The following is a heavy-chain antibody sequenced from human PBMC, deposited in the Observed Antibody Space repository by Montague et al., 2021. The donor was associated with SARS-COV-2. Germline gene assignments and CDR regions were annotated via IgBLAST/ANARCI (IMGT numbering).Heavy chain of an antibody. V-gene: IGHV6-1*01. CDR3: ARGDGLGPYPGYAFDI. Sequence: CAISGDSVSGDNVSWNWIRQSPSRGLEWLGRTYYRSRWFYHYEVSVKGRLSIKADTSKNQSSLQLDSVTPEDTAVYYCARGDGLGPYPGYAFDIWGQGTMVTVSS. CDR1: GDSVSGDNVS. D-gene: IGHD5-24*01. J-gene: IGHJ3*02. CDR2: TYYRSRWFY.